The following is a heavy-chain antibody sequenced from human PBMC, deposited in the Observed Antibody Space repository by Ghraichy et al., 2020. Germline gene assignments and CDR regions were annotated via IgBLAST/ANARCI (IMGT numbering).Heavy chain of an antibody. CDR3: AREDCSRTGCGMDV. CDR1: GFTVSTNY. J-gene: IGHJ6*02. Sequence: GGSLRLSCAASGFTVSTNYMSWVRQAPGKGLEWVSVIYSGGSTYYADSVKGRFTLSRDNSKNTLYLQMNSLRAEDTAVYYCAREDCSRTGCGMDVWGQGTTVTVSS. V-gene: IGHV3-53*01. CDR2: IYSGGST. D-gene: IGHD2-2*01.